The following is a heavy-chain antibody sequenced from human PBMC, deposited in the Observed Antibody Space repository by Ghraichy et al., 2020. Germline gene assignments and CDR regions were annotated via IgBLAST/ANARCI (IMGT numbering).Heavy chain of an antibody. CDR2: ISGHGGAK. V-gene: IGHV3-23*01. CDR3: VKAGPSYCDY. CDR1: GFTFSSYG. J-gene: IGHJ4*02. Sequence: GGSLRLSCAASGFTFSSYGIHWVRQAPGKGLEWVSGISGHGGAKYYADSVKGRFTISRDNSKDTLYLQMNSLRAEDTAVYYCVKAGPSYCDYWGQGNLVTVSS.